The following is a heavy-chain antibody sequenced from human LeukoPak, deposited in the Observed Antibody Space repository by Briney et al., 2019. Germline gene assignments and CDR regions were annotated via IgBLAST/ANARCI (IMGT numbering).Heavy chain of an antibody. D-gene: IGHD3-3*01. J-gene: IGHJ4*02. CDR2: IYYQGTT. CDR1: GGAINDYY. Sequence: KPSETLSLTCTLSGGAINDYYWSWIRQSPGKGLEWIGYIYYQGTTKYNPSLISRVTISVDTATSHFSLKMSSVTAADTAVYYCVSWRSGCFDYWGQGILVTVSS. V-gene: IGHV4-59*01. CDR3: VSWRSGCFDY.